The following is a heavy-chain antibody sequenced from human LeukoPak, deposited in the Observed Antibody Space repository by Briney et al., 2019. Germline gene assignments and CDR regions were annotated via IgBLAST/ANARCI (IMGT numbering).Heavy chain of an antibody. J-gene: IGHJ4*02. CDR3: ARLRLSYYYDSSGYKATDY. CDR1: GGTFSSYA. D-gene: IGHD3-22*01. V-gene: IGHV1-69*13. CDR2: IIPIFGTA. Sequence: SVKVSCKASGGTFSSYAISWVRQAPGQGLEWMGGIIPIFGTANYAQKFQGRVTVTADESTSTAYMELSSLRSEDTAVYYCARLRLSYYYDSSGYKATDYWGQGTLVTVSS.